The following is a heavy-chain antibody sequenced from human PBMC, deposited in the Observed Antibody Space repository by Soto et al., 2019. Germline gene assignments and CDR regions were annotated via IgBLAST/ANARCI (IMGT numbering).Heavy chain of an antibody. CDR2: INPNSGAT. Sequence: ASVKVSCKASGYTFSSYYMNWVRQAPGQGLEWMGWINPNSGATNYAQKFQDWVTMTRDTSITTAYMEFSRLRSDDTAVYYCARSDMTTIPNFGYWGQGTLVTVSS. J-gene: IGHJ4*02. CDR3: ARSDMTTIPNFGY. CDR1: GYTFSSYY. V-gene: IGHV1-2*04. D-gene: IGHD4-4*01.